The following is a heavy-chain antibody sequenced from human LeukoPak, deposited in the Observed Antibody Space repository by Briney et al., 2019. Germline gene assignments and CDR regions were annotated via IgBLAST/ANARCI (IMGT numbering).Heavy chain of an antibody. V-gene: IGHV6-1*01. CDR1: RDSVSSNSAA. CDR3: AREPATAIPGDAFDI. J-gene: IGHJ3*02. D-gene: IGHD2-2*02. CDR2: TYYRSKWYN. Sequence: SQTLSLTCAISRDSVSSNSAAWNWIRQSPSRGLEWLGRTYYRSKWYNDYAVSVKSRITINPDTSKNQFSLLLNSVTPEDTAVYYCAREPATAIPGDAFDIWGQGTMVTVSS.